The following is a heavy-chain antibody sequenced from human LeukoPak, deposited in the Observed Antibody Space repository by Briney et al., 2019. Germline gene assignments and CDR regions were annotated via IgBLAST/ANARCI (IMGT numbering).Heavy chain of an antibody. D-gene: IGHD3-9*01. CDR2: IRYDGSNK. CDR3: AKWDFILTGYYTAYYFDY. Sequence: PGGSLRLSCAASGFTFSSYGMHWVRQAPGKGLEWVAFIRYDGSNKYYADSVKGRFTISRDNSKNTLYLQMNSLRAEDTAVYYCAKWDFILTGYYTAYYFDYWGQGTLVTVSS. CDR1: GFTFSSYG. J-gene: IGHJ4*02. V-gene: IGHV3-30*02.